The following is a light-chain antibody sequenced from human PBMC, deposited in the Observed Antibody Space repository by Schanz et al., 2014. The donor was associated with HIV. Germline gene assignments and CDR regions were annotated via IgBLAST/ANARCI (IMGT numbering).Light chain of an antibody. CDR3: LSYTSSNTWV. J-gene: IGLJ3*02. CDR2: DVS. V-gene: IGLV2-14*03. Sequence: QSALTQPASVSGSPGQSISISCTGTSGDVGSYNYVSWYQQHPGKAPKLMIYDVSNRPSGVSNRFSGSKSGNTASLTISGLQAEDEADYYCLSYTSSNTWVFGGGTKLTVL. CDR1: SGDVGSYNY.